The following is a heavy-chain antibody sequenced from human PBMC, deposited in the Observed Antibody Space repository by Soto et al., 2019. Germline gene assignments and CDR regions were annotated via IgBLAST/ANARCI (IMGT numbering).Heavy chain of an antibody. CDR2: MYHSGTF. J-gene: IGHJ5*02. CDR3: ARAQFYSGSGNYNNLMFDA. V-gene: IGHV4-30-2*01. D-gene: IGHD3-10*01. CDR1: GGSIGGVGYS. Sequence: TLSLTCAVSGGSIGGVGYSWSWIRQPPGGGLEWIGYMYHSGTFLKSPSLKTRLTMSLDMSKNQFSLTLNSMTAADTAVYYCARAQFYSGSGNYNNLMFDAWGQGIQVTPSS.